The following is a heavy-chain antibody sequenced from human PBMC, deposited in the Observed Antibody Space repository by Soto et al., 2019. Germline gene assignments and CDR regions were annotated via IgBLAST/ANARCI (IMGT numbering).Heavy chain of an antibody. CDR2: IYTSGST. D-gene: IGHD5-18*01. V-gene: IGHV4-4*07. Sequence: SETLSLTCTVSGGSISSYYWSWIRQPAGKGLEWIGRIYTSGSTNYNPSLKSRVTMSVDTSKTQFSLKLSSVTAADTAVYYCARVAVDTASYYYYGMDVWGQETTVTVSS. CDR3: ARVAVDTASYYYYGMDV. J-gene: IGHJ6*02. CDR1: GGSISSYY.